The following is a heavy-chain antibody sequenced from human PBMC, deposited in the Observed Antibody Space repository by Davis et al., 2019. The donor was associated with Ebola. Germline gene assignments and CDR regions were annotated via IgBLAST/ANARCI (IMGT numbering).Heavy chain of an antibody. CDR1: GGTISSSNHY. V-gene: IGHV4-39*02. J-gene: IGHJ3*02. CDR3: ARVPQSLVGATFNI. D-gene: IGHD1-26*01. CDR2: IFYTGNT. Sequence: MPSETLSLTCTVSGGTISSSNHYWGWICQSPGKGLEWIGNIFYTGNTFYNPSLESRVTISIDTSKSYFSLELRSVTASDTAVYYCARVPQSLVGATFNIWGPGTLVTVPS.